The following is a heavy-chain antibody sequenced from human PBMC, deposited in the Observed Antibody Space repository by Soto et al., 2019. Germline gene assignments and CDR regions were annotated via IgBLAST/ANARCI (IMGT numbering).Heavy chain of an antibody. CDR2: ISGSGGST. CDR3: AKSSVLRFLEWLPRAYYFDY. Sequence: PGGSLRLSCAASGFTFSSYAMSWVRQAPGKGLEWVSAISGSGGSTYYADSVKGRFTISRDNSKNTLYLQMNSLRAEDTAVYYFAKSSVLRFLEWLPRAYYFDYWGQGTLVTVSS. CDR1: GFTFSSYA. V-gene: IGHV3-23*01. J-gene: IGHJ4*02. D-gene: IGHD3-3*01.